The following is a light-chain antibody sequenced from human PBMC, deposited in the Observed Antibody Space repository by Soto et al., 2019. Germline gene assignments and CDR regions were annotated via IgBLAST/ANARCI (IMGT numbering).Light chain of an antibody. CDR2: DAS. CDR3: QHYSDYLYS. V-gene: IGKV1-5*01. J-gene: IGKJ4*01. Sequence: DIQMTQSPSTLSASVGDRVTITCRASQTIYTWLAWYQQKPGQPPKLLIYDASDLQSGVPSRFSGSGSGTEFTLTINSLQPDDFATYYCQHYSDYLYSFGGGTQVESK. CDR1: QTIYTW.